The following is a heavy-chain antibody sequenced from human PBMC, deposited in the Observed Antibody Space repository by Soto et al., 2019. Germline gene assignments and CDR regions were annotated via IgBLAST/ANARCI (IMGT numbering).Heavy chain of an antibody. Sequence: PSETLSLTCTVSGGSISTYYWSWIRQPPGKGLEWIGYIYDSGSTDYNPSLKSRVTISVDTSKNQFSLKLSSVTAADTAVYYCARHGGRYCSGGTCYIYWHFDLWGRGILVTVSS. CDR2: IYDSGST. V-gene: IGHV4-59*08. CDR3: ARHGGRYCSGGTCYIYWHFDL. D-gene: IGHD2-15*01. J-gene: IGHJ2*01. CDR1: GGSISTYY.